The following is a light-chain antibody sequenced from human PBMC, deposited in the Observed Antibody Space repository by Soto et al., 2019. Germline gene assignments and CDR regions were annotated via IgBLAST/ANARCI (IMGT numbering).Light chain of an antibody. J-gene: IGLJ2*01. CDR3: QNWVTGIHI. CDR1: SGHSNYA. V-gene: IGLV4-69*01. Sequence: QHVLTQSPSASASLVASVKLTCTLSSGHSNYAIAWHQQQPEKGPRFLMKLNSDGSHSKGDGIPDRFSGSSSGAERYLTISTLQSEDEADYDCQNWVTGIHIVGGGPKLTVL. CDR2: LNSDGSH.